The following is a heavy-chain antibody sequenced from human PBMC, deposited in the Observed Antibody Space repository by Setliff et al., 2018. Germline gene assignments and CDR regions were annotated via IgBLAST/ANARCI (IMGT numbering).Heavy chain of an antibody. CDR3: ARDSYCGGDCYGAGWFDP. CDR2: ISYDGSNK. CDR1: GFTFSSYA. D-gene: IGHD2-21*02. J-gene: IGHJ5*02. V-gene: IGHV3-30-3*01. Sequence: GGSLRLSCAASGFTFSSYAMHWVRQAPGKGLEWVAVISYDGSNKYYADSVKGRFTISRDNSKNTLYLQMNSLRAEDTAVYYCARDSYCGGDCYGAGWFDPWGQGTLVTVSS.